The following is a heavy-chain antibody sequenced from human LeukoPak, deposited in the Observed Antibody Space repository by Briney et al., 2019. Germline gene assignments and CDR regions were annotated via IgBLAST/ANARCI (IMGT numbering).Heavy chain of an antibody. V-gene: IGHV3-15*01. CDR1: GFTFSNAW. CDR2: IKSKTDGGTT. D-gene: IGHD3-22*01. CDR3: ARDLDRHTFYDSSGYLNY. J-gene: IGHJ4*02. Sequence: GGSLRLSCAASGFTFSNAWMSWVRQAPGKGLEWVGRIKSKTDGGTTDYAAPVKGRFTISRDDSKNTLYLQMNSLRAEDTAVYYCARDLDRHTFYDSSGYLNYWGQGTLVTVSS.